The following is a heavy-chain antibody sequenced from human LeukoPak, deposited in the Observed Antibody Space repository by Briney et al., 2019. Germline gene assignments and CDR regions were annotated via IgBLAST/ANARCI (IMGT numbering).Heavy chain of an antibody. CDR3: VKDSVGPDY. J-gene: IGHJ4*02. Sequence: GRSLRLSCAASGFTFSSYGMHWVRQAPGKGLEWVAVISYDGSDKYYADSVKGRFTISRDNSKNTLYLQMNSLRAEDTAVYYCVKDSVGPDYWGLGTLVTVSS. CDR2: ISYDGSDK. V-gene: IGHV3-30*18. CDR1: GFTFSSYG.